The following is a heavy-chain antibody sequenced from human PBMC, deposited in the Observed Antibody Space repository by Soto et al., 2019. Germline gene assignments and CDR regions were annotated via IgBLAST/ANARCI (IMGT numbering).Heavy chain of an antibody. CDR3: ARPYYDSSGYNS. CDR2: MYYSGST. Sequence: PSETLSLTCTVSGGSISSSSYYWGWLRQPPGKGREWIGSMYYSGSTYYNPALKSRVTIYVDRAKKQFSLKLSAVTAAGTAVYYCARPYYDSSGYNSWGQGTRVTVS. J-gene: IGHJ4*02. D-gene: IGHD3-22*01. V-gene: IGHV4-39*01. CDR1: GGSISSSSYY.